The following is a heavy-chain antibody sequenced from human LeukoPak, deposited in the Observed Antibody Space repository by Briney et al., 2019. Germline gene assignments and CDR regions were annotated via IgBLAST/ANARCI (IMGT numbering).Heavy chain of an antibody. J-gene: IGHJ4*02. CDR2: IKQDGSEK. Sequence: GGSLRLSCAASGFTFSSYWMSRVRQAPGKGLEWVANIKQDGSEKYYVDSVKGRFTISRDNAKNSLYLQMNSLRAEDTAVYYCARDKFTIFGVIDYWGQGTLVTVSS. V-gene: IGHV3-7*01. D-gene: IGHD3-3*01. CDR1: GFTFSSYW. CDR3: ARDKFTIFGVIDY.